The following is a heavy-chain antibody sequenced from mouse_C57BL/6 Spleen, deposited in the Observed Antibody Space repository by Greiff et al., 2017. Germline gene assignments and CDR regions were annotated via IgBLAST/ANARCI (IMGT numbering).Heavy chain of an antibody. D-gene: IGHD1-1*01. CDR1: GYTFTSYG. J-gene: IGHJ4*01. CDR2: IYPRSGNT. CDR3: AREDGSSYGYYAMDY. Sequence: VNVVESGAELARPGASVKLSCKASGYTFTSYGISWVKQRTGQGLEWIGEIYPRSGNTYYNEKFKGKATLTADKSSSTAYMELRSLTSEDSAVYFCAREDGSSYGYYAMDYWGQGTSVTVSS. V-gene: IGHV1-81*01.